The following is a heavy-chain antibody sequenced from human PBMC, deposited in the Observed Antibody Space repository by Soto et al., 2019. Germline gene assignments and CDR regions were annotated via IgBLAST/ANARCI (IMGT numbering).Heavy chain of an antibody. CDR3: ARDLSACDNDDLYGMDV. Sequence: GVSLRLSCVASGFTFGDYTMSWFRQAPGGGLEWVSFIRSKAYGGTTEYAASVKGRFTISRDDSKSIAYLQMNSLKSEDTAVYYCARDLSACDNDDLYGMDVWGQATTLTAAS. D-gene: IGHD4-17*01. J-gene: IGHJ6*02. V-gene: IGHV3-49*03. CDR1: GFTFGDYT. CDR2: IRSKAYGGTT.